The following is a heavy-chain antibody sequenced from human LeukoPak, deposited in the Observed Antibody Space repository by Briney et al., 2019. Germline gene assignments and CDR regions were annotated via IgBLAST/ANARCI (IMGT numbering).Heavy chain of an antibody. J-gene: IGHJ6*03. CDR1: GYTFTSYY. CDR3: ARDLGWGSSSGYYYYMDV. V-gene: IGHV1-46*01. CDR2: INPSGGST. Sequence: ASVKVSCKASGYTFTSYYMHWVRQPPGQGLEWMGIINPSGGSTSYAQKFQGRVTMTRDASTSTVYMELSSLRSEDTAVYYCARDLGWGSSSGYYYYMDVWGKGTTVTVSS. D-gene: IGHD2-21*01.